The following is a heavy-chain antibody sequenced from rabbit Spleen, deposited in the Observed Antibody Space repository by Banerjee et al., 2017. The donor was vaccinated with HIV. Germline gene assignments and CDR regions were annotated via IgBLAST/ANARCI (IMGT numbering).Heavy chain of an antibody. J-gene: IGHJ6*01. CDR1: GLSFSSSYW. Sequence: QSLEESGGDLVKPGASLTLTCTASGLSFSSSYWICWVRQAPGKGLEWIACIFGGDGDIYYASWAKGRFTISKSSSTTVTLQMTRLTAADTATYFCARDTASSFSSYGMDLWGPGTLVTVS. V-gene: IGHV1S40*01. CDR3: ARDTASSFSSYGMDL. D-gene: IGHD8-1*01. CDR2: IFGGDGDI.